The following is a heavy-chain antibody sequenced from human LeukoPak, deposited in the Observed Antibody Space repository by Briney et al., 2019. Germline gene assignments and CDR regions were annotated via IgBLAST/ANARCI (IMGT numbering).Heavy chain of an antibody. J-gene: IGHJ3*02. V-gene: IGHV3-33*06. CDR3: AKERGPFDAFDI. Sequence: GGSLRLSCATSGFTFSSYGMHSVRQAPGKGLEWVAVIWSDGRNRFYVDAVKGRFTFSRDNSKNTLSLQMNSLRAEDTAVYYCAKERGPFDAFDIWGQGTMVTVSS. CDR2: IWSDGRNR. CDR1: GFTFSSYG.